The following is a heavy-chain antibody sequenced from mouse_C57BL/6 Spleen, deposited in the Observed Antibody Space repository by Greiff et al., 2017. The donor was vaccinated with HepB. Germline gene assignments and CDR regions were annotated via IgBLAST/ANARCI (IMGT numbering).Heavy chain of an antibody. D-gene: IGHD2-4*01. CDR3: ASYDYDQGYYAMDY. J-gene: IGHJ4*01. Sequence: VQLQQSGAELAKPGASVKLSCKASGYTFTSYWMHWVKQRPGPGLEWIGYINPSSGYTKYNQKFKDKATLTADKSSSTAYMQLSILTYDDSAVSYCASYDYDQGYYAMDYWGQGTSVTVSS. CDR2: INPSSGYT. V-gene: IGHV1-7*01. CDR1: GYTFTSYW.